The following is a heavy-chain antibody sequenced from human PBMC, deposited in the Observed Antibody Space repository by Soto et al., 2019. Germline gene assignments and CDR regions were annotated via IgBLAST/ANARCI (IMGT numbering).Heavy chain of an antibody. Sequence: SETLSLTCAVSGGSISSGGYSWSWIRQPPGKGLEWIGYIYHSGSTYYNPSLKSRVTISVDRSKNQFSLKLSSVTAADTAVYYCAREVVAANSWFDPWGQGTLVTVSS. CDR3: AREVVAANSWFDP. J-gene: IGHJ5*02. CDR1: GGSISSGGYS. D-gene: IGHD2-15*01. V-gene: IGHV4-30-2*01. CDR2: IYHSGST.